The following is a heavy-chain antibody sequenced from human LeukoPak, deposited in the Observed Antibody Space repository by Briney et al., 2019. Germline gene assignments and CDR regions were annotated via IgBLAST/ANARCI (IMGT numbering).Heavy chain of an antibody. V-gene: IGHV3-48*04. J-gene: IGHJ4*02. D-gene: IGHD1-26*01. CDR3: ASPTIVGLDY. CDR2: ISSSSSTI. Sequence: GGSLRLSCAASGFTFSSYSMNWVRQAPGKGLEWVSYISSSSSTIYYADSVKGRFTISRDNAKNSLYLQMNSLRAEDTAVYYCASPTIVGLDYWGQGTLVTVSS. CDR1: GFTFSSYS.